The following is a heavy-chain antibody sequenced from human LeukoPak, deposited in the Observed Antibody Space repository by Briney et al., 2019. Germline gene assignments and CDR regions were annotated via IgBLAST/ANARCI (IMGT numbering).Heavy chain of an antibody. CDR2: INHSGST. J-gene: IGHJ3*02. V-gene: IGHV4-4*02. Sequence: SGTLSLTCAVSGGSISSSNWWSWVRQPPGKGLEWIGEINHSGSTNYNPSLKSRVTISVDTSKNQFSLKLSSVTAADTAVYYCAREHSNAFDIWGQGTMVTVSS. CDR1: GGSISSSNW. CDR3: AREHSNAFDI.